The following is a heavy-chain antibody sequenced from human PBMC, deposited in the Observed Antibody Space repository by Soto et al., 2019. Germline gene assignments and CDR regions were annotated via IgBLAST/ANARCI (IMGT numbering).Heavy chain of an antibody. Sequence: SETLCLTCAVYGGSFSGYYWSWIRQPPGEGLEWIGEINHSGTINFNPSLRSRLTISLDSSKKHFSLKLTSLTAADAAVYYCARADRTLVTSYGLDVWGQGTTVTVSS. CDR1: GGSFSGYY. J-gene: IGHJ6*02. CDR2: INHSGTI. V-gene: IGHV4-34*01. CDR3: ARADRTLVTSYGLDV. D-gene: IGHD2-21*02.